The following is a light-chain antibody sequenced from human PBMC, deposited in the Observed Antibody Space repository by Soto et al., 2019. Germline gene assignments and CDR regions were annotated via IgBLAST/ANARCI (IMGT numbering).Light chain of an antibody. CDR1: QSISSW. CDR2: DVS. V-gene: IGKV1-5*01. CDR3: QQYNTFWT. Sequence: DIQMTQSPSTLSASVGDRVTITCRASQSISSWLAWYQQKPGKGPNLLIYDVSSLESGVPSRFSGSGSGTEFTLTISSLQPDDSATYYCQQYNTFWTFGQGTKVDI. J-gene: IGKJ1*01.